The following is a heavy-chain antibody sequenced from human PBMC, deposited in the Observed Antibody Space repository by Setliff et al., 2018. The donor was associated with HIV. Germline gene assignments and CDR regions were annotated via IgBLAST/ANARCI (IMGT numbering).Heavy chain of an antibody. CDR2: IDHTGST. J-gene: IGHJ3*02. CDR1: GGSFSGYY. V-gene: IGHV4-34*01. CDR3: ARSKTFYDFWGGYYTHGAFKI. D-gene: IGHD3-3*01. Sequence: SETLSLTCAVYGGSFSGYYWSWIRQPPGKGLEWLGEIDHTGSTNYNLSLKSRITMSADPSKNQFSLKVRSVIAADTAVYYCARSKTFYDFWGGYYTHGAFKIWGLGTMVTVSS.